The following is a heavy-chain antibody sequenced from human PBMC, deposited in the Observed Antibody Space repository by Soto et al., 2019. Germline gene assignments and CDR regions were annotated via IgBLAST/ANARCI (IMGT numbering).Heavy chain of an antibody. CDR1: GGSISSSIYY. V-gene: IGHV4-39*01. D-gene: IGHD5-12*01. CDR3: AGMARDYYYYYGMDV. Sequence: PSETLSLTCTVSGGSISSSIYYWGWIRQPPGKGLEWIGSIYYSGSTYYNPSLKSRVTISVDTSKNQFSLKLSSVTAADTAVYYCAGMARDYYYYYGMDVWGQGTTVTVSS. J-gene: IGHJ6*02. CDR2: IYYSGST.